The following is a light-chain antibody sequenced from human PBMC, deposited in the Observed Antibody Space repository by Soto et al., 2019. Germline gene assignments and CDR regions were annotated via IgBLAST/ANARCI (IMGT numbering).Light chain of an antibody. CDR3: QQSYITLYT. Sequence: DIQMTQSPSSLSASVGDRVTITCRASQSIATSLNWYQQKQGTAPKLLIYAASSLHSGVPSRFSGSGSGTDFTLTINSLQPEDFATYYCQQSYITLYTFGQGNKLEI. CDR1: QSIATS. V-gene: IGKV1-39*01. J-gene: IGKJ2*01. CDR2: AAS.